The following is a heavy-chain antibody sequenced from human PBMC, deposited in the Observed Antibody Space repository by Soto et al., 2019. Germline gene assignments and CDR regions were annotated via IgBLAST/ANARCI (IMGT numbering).Heavy chain of an antibody. J-gene: IGHJ3*01. Sequence: GGSLRLSCAASGFTFSSYRMRWVRQAPGKGLEWVSAISGSGGSTYYADSVKGRFTISRDNSKNTLYLQMNSLRAEDTAVYYCGNGEVRDVFYFSGQGTMVTGSS. CDR3: GNGEVRDVFYF. D-gene: IGHD4-4*01. V-gene: IGHV3-23*01. CDR1: GFTFSSYR. CDR2: ISGSGGST.